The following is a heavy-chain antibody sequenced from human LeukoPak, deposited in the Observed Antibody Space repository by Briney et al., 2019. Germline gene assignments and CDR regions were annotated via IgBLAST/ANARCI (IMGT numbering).Heavy chain of an antibody. CDR2: IIPILGIA. D-gene: IGHD3-10*01. V-gene: IGHV1-69*04. Sequence: PEASVKVSCKASGGTFSSYAISWVRQAPGQGLEWMGRIIPILGIANYAQEFQGRVTITADKSTSTAYMELSSLRSEDTAVYYCARAYGSGSYYNPFNYWGQGTLVTVSS. CDR1: GGTFSSYA. CDR3: ARAYGSGSYYNPFNY. J-gene: IGHJ4*02.